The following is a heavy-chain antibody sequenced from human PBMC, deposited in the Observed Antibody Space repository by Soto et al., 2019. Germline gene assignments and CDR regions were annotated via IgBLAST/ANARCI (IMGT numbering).Heavy chain of an antibody. V-gene: IGHV3-49*03. D-gene: IGHD3-16*02. CDR3: TRIYDYIWGSYRQTENEFDY. J-gene: IGHJ4*02. CDR1: GFTFGDYA. Sequence: GGSLRLSCTSSGFTFGDYAMSWFRQAPGKGLEWVGFIRSKAYGGTTEYAASVKGRFTISRDDSKSIAYLQMNSLKTEDTAVYYCTRIYDYIWGSYRQTENEFDYWGQGTLVTVSS. CDR2: IRSKAYGGTT.